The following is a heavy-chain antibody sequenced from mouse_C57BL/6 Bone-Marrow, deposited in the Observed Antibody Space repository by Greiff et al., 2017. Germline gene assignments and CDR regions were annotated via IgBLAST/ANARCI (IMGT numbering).Heavy chain of an antibody. CDR2: IDPSDSDT. J-gene: IGHJ2*01. V-gene: IGHV1-50*01. Sequence: QVQLQQPGAELVKPGASVKLSCKASGYTFTSYWMKWVKQRPGQGLEWIGDIDPSDSDTNYNQKFKGTATLTVDTSSSTAYMQLSSLTSEDSAVYYCARGWAIEMDYWGQGTTLTVSS. CDR3: ARGWAIEMDY. CDR1: GYTFTSYW. D-gene: IGHD2-12*01.